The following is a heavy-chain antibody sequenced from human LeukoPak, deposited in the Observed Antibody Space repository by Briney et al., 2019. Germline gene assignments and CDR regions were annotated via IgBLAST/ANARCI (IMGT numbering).Heavy chain of an antibody. CDR2: ISYDGSNK. D-gene: IGHD4-17*01. CDR1: GFTFSSYG. CDR3: AKDRLPDYGDYVQPVDY. J-gene: IGHJ4*02. V-gene: IGHV3-30*18. Sequence: GRSLRLSCAASGFTFSSYGMHWVRQAPGKGLEWVAVISYDGSNKYYADSVKGRFTISRDNSKNTLYLQMNSLRAEDTAVYYCAKDRLPDYGDYVQPVDYWGQGTLVTVTS.